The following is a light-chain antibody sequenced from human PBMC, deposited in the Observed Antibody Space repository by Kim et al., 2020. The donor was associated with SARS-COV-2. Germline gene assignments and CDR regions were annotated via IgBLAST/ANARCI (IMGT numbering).Light chain of an antibody. CDR1: QDIRTD. V-gene: IGKV1-17*01. CDR2: GAS. J-gene: IGKJ5*01. Sequence: ASVRDIVTITDLASQDIRTDLGWYQQNPGRAPTRLIYGASSLQSGVPSRFSGSGSGTKFTLTISSLQPEDFATYFCLQHNTYPITFGQGTRLEIK. CDR3: LQHNTYPIT.